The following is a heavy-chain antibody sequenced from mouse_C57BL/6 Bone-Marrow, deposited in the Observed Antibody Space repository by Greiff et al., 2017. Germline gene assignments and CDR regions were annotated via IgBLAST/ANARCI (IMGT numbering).Heavy chain of an antibody. D-gene: IGHD1-1*01. CDR1: GFTFSDYG. CDR2: ISSGSSTI. V-gene: IGHV5-17*01. CDR3: ARLVAPFDY. Sequence: DVQLVESGGGLVKPGGSLKLSCAASGFTFSDYGMHWVPQAPETGLEWVSYISSGSSTIFYADTVTGRFTISRDNAKNTLLLQMTSLRSEDTAMYYCARLVAPFDYWGQGTTLTVSS. J-gene: IGHJ2*01.